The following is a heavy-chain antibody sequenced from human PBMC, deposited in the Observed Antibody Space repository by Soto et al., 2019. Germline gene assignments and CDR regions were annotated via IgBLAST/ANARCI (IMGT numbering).Heavy chain of an antibody. Sequence: QVQLVESGGGVVQPGRSLRLSCAASGFTFSSYGMHWVRQAPGKGLEWVAVISYDGSNKYYADSVKGRFTISRDNSKNTLDLQMNSLRAEDTAVYYCAKSPHEAGTGYYYYYYYMDVWGKGTTVTVSS. CDR2: ISYDGSNK. V-gene: IGHV3-30*18. D-gene: IGHD6-19*01. J-gene: IGHJ6*03. CDR1: GFTFSSYG. CDR3: AKSPHEAGTGYYYYYYYMDV.